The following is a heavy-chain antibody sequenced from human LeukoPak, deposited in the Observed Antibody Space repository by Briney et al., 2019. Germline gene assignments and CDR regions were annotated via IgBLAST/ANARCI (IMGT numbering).Heavy chain of an antibody. D-gene: IGHD3-22*01. V-gene: IGHV4-61*01. Sequence: SETLSLTCTVSGGSVSSGSYYWSWIRQPPGKGLEWIGYIYYSGSTKYNPSLKSRVAISVDTSKNQFSLKLSSVTAADTAVYYCARDTTNVYYYDTSGYDHWGQGTLVTVSS. CDR2: IYYSGST. CDR1: GGSVSSGSYY. CDR3: ARDTTNVYYYDTSGYDH. J-gene: IGHJ4*02.